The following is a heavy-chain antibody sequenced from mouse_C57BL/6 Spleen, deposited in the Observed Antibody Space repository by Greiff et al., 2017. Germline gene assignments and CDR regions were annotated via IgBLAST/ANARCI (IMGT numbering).Heavy chain of an antibody. CDR2: INPNNGGT. CDR1: GYTFTDYN. J-gene: IGHJ2*01. Sequence: VHVKQSGPELVKPGASVKMSCKASGYTFTDYNMHWVKQSHGKSLEWIGYINPNNGGTSYNQKFKGKATLTVNKSSSTAYMELRSLTSEDSAVYYCARTEITTGGFDYWGQGTTLTVSS. V-gene: IGHV1-22*01. CDR3: ARTEITTGGFDY. D-gene: IGHD1-1*01.